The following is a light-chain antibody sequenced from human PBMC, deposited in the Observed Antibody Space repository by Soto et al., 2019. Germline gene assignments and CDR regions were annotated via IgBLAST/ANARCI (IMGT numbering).Light chain of an antibody. Sequence: QSALTQPRSASGSPGQSITISCTGTSSDVGGYNYVSWYQQHPAKAPKLIIYSNNQRPSGVPDRFSGSKSGTSASLAISGLRSEDEADYYCAAWDDSLSGRVFGGGTKLTVL. CDR3: AAWDDSLSGRV. CDR2: SNN. CDR1: SSDVGGYNY. V-gene: IGLV1-47*02. J-gene: IGLJ2*01.